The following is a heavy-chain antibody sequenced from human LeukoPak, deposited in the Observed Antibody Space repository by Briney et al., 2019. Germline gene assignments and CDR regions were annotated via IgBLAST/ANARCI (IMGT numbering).Heavy chain of an antibody. CDR1: GYTFSSYD. CDR2: IGTAGEI. Sequence: GGSLRLSCAASGYTFSSYDIHWVRQATGKGLEWVSGIGTAGEIYYPGSVKGRFTISRENAKNSLYLQMNSLRAGDTAVYYCARAAYSSTWYSRYFDLWGRGTLVTVSS. CDR3: ARAAYSSTWYSRYFDL. V-gene: IGHV3-13*01. J-gene: IGHJ2*01. D-gene: IGHD6-13*01.